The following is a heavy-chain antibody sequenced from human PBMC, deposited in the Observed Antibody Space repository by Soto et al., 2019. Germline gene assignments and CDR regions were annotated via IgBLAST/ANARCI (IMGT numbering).Heavy chain of an antibody. CDR1: GFTFRSYA. Sequence: EVHLLESGGGLVQPGGSLRLSCSASGFTFRSYATSWVRQAPGKGLEWVSGISGGGSDTYYSDSVRGRFTISRDNSKSTLYLQMDSLRVEDSAVYFCAKDDSLEWFFPLDAWGQGTLVTVSS. J-gene: IGHJ5*02. D-gene: IGHD3-3*01. CDR3: AKDDSLEWFFPLDA. V-gene: IGHV3-23*01. CDR2: ISGGGSDT.